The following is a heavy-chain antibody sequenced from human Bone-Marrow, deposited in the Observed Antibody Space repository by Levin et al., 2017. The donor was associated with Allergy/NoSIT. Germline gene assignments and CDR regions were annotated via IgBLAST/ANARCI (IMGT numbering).Heavy chain of an antibody. Sequence: GESLKISCKVSGYTLTELSMHWVRQAPGKGLEWMGGFDREDGETIYAQKFQGRVTMTEDTSTDTAYMELSSLRYEDTAVYYCATEGSLYSGYDGRLDYWGQGTLVTVSS. CDR1: GYTLTELS. J-gene: IGHJ4*02. D-gene: IGHD5-12*01. CDR3: ATEGSLYSGYDGRLDY. V-gene: IGHV1-24*01. CDR2: FDREDGET.